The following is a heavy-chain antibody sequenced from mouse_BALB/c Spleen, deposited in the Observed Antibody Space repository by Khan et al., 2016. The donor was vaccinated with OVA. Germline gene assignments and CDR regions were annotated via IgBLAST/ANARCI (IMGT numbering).Heavy chain of an antibody. CDR1: GYTFISYW. CDR3: ARAIFDGYPPFAY. J-gene: IGHJ3*01. D-gene: IGHD2-3*01. CDR2: ITPSTGYT. V-gene: IGHV1-7*01. Sequence: QVQLQQSGAELAKPGASVKMSCKASGYTFISYWMHWVKQRPGQGLEWIGYITPSTGYTEYTQKFKDKATLTSDKSSRTAYMQLSSLTSEDSAVYYCARAIFDGYPPFAYWGQGTLVTVSA.